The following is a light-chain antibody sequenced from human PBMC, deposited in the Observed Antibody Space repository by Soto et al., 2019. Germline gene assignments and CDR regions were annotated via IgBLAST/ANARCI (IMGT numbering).Light chain of an antibody. J-gene: IGKJ1*01. CDR1: QSVSSSY. CDR2: GAS. V-gene: IGKV3-20*01. Sequence: EIVLTQSPGTLSLSPGERATLSCRASQSVSSSYLAWYPQKPGQAPRLLIYGASSRATGIPDRFSGSGSGTDFTLTISRLEPEDFAGYYCQQYGSSPWPFGQGTKVEIK. CDR3: QQYGSSPWP.